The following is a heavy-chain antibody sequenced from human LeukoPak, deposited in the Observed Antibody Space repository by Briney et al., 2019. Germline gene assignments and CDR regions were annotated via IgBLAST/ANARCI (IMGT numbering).Heavy chain of an antibody. Sequence: GGSLRLSCAASGFIFENYGMHWVRQAPGQGLQWVAVISYDGSTKYYGDSVKGQFTISRDNSKNTLFLELNSLRAEDTAVYYCARAPRVDYMDVWGKGTTVTVSS. CDR2: ISYDGSTK. D-gene: IGHD2-15*01. V-gene: IGHV3-30*03. CDR3: ARAPRVDYMDV. J-gene: IGHJ6*03. CDR1: GFIFENYG.